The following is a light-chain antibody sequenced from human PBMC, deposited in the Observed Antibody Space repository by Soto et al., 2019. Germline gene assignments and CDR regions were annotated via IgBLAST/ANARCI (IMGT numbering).Light chain of an antibody. Sequence: DIQMTQSPSTLSASVGDRVTITCRASQSISSWLAWYQQKLGRAPRLLIYDASSLESGVPSRFSGSGYGTEFTLTISSLQPDDFANYYCQQYNTSSSLTFGRGTKVDIK. J-gene: IGKJ4*01. V-gene: IGKV1-5*01. CDR3: QQYNTSSSLT. CDR2: DAS. CDR1: QSISSW.